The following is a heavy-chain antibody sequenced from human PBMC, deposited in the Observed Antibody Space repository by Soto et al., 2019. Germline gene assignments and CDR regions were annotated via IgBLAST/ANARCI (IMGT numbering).Heavy chain of an antibody. V-gene: IGHV3-21*01. CDR1: GFTFSSYS. D-gene: IGHD3-22*01. CDR3: ARDRLVVAETYFQH. J-gene: IGHJ1*01. CDR2: ISSSSSYI. Sequence: EVQLVESGGGLVKPGGSLRLSCAASGFTFSSYSMNWVRQAPGKGLEWVSSISSSSSYIYYADSVKGRFTISRDNAKNSLYLQVNSLRAEDTAVYYCARDRLVVAETYFQHWGQGTLVTVSS.